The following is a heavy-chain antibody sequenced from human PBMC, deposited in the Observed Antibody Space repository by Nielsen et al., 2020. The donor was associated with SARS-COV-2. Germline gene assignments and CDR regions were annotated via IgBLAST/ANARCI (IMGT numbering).Heavy chain of an antibody. Sequence: GGSLRLSCAASGFTFSDYAMAWVRQAPGKGLMWVSRMNADGSRSAYAESVKGRFIIARDNARDTLSLQMNSLSVEDTAMYYCVRVRDDGHYYDTGPFDYWGQGALVTVSS. J-gene: IGHJ4*02. D-gene: IGHD3-22*01. CDR3: VRVRDDGHYYDTGPFDY. V-gene: IGHV3-74*01. CDR2: MNADGSRS. CDR1: GFTFSDYA.